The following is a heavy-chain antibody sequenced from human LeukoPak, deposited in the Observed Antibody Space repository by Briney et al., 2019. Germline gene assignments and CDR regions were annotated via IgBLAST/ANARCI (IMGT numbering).Heavy chain of an antibody. V-gene: IGHV3-73*01. CDR1: GLTFSGSA. J-gene: IGHJ3*02. CDR3: TRPLTYYDILTGYYPGHDAFDI. CDR2: IRSKANSYAT. Sequence: PGGSLKLSCAASGLTFSGSAMHWVRQASGKGLEWVGRIRSKANSYATAYAASVKGRFTISRDDSKNTAYLQMNSLKTEDTAVYYCTRPLTYYDILTGYYPGHDAFDIWGQGTMVTVSS. D-gene: IGHD3-9*01.